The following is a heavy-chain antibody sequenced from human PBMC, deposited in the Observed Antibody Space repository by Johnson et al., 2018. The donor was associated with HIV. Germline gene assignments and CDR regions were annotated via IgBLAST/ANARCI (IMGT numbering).Heavy chain of an antibody. J-gene: IGHJ3*02. V-gene: IGHV3-30-3*01. CDR3: ARDQGGQWLAYDAFDI. CDR2: ISSVGNNK. CDR1: GFTFSSYA. D-gene: IGHD6-19*01. Sequence: QMQLVASGGGVVQPVGSLSLSCAASGFTFSSYAMHWVRQAPGMGLEWVAVISSVGNNKYYADSVKGRFTISRDNSMNSLYLQMNSLRAEDTAVYYCARDQGGQWLAYDAFDIWGQGTMVTVSS.